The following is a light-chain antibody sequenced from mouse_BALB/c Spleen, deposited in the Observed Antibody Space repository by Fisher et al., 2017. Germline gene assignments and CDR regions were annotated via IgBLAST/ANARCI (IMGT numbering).Light chain of an antibody. J-gene: IGKJ4*01. V-gene: IGKV4-72*01. CDR3: QQRSSYPFT. Sequence: IVMTQTTAILSASPGEKVTMTCRASSSVSYMHWYQQKPGSSPKPWIYLTSNLASGVPARFSGSGSGTSYSLTISSMEAEDAATYYCQQRSSYPFTFGSGTKLEIK. CDR2: LTS. CDR1: SSVSY.